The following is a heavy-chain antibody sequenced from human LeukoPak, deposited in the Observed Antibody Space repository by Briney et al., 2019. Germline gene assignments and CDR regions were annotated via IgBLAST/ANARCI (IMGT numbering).Heavy chain of an antibody. J-gene: IGHJ4*02. CDR3: ARRLPVMGIYF. CDR1: GGSFSGYY. CDR2: INHSGST. V-gene: IGHV4-34*01. D-gene: IGHD5-12*01. Sequence: KSSETLSLTCAVYGGSFSGYYWSWIRQPPGKGLEWIGEINHSGSTNYNPSLKSRVTISVDTSKNQFSLKLSSVTAADTAVYYCARRLPVMGIYFWGQGTLVTVSS.